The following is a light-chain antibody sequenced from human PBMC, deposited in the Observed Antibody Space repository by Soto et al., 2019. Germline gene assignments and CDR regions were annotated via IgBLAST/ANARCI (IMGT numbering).Light chain of an antibody. CDR1: ESISRW. CDR3: QQLNGYLALT. Sequence: IQITQAPSTLSASLGTRVTITCRASESISRWLAWYQQKPGKPPNLLIYKASSLESGVPSRFSGSGSGTEFTLTISSLQPDDFATYYCQQLNGYLALTFGGGTKVDIK. V-gene: IGKV1-5*03. CDR2: KAS. J-gene: IGKJ4*01.